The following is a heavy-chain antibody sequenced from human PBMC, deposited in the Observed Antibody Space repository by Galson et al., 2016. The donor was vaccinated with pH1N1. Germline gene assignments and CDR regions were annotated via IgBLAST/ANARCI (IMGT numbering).Heavy chain of an antibody. V-gene: IGHV1-69*13. CDR2: IIPIFGTT. CDR1: GGTFSNSA. D-gene: IGHD3-10*01. CDR3: ASPAMVGGVVYYHCGMDI. J-gene: IGHJ6*02. Sequence: SVKVSCKASGGTFSNSAVSWVRQAPGQGLEWMGGIIPIFGTTKYAQKIQGRVTITADQLTSTAYMELSSLRSEDTAVYYCASPAMVGGVVYYHCGMDIWGQGTTVTVSS.